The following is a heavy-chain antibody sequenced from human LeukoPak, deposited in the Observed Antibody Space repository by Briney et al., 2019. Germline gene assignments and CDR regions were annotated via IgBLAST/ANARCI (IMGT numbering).Heavy chain of an antibody. CDR1: GGTFSSYA. D-gene: IGHD2-15*01. V-gene: IGHV1-69*04. CDR3: ARERDIAVVVAYIWQH. CDR2: IIPILGIA. J-gene: IGHJ1*01. Sequence: GASVKVSCKASGGTFSSYAISWVRQAPGQGLEWMGRIIPILGIANYAQKFQGRVTITADKSTSTAYMGLSSLRSEDTAVYYCARERDIAVVVAYIWQHWGQGTLVTVSS.